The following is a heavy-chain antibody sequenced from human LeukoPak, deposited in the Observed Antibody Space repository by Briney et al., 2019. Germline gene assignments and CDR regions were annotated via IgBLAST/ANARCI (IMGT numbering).Heavy chain of an antibody. CDR3: ARVGGGYSYAFDY. D-gene: IGHD5-18*01. CDR2: INWNGGST. Sequence: RPGGSLRLSXAASGFTFDDYGMSWVRQAPGKGLEWVSAINWNGGSTGYADSVKGRFTISRDNAKNSLYLQINSLRAEDTALYYCARVGGGYSYAFDYWGQGTLVTVSS. V-gene: IGHV3-20*04. J-gene: IGHJ4*02. CDR1: GFTFDDYG.